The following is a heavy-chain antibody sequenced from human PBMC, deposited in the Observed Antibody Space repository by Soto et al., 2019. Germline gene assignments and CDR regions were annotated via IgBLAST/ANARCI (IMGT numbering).Heavy chain of an antibody. J-gene: IGHJ5*02. D-gene: IGHD3-3*02. Sequence: QVQLQESGPGLVKPSETLSLTCAVSGDSISSVNWWSWVRQSPGQGLAWIGDIYHTGITNYNPSLQSRVTISVDKFNHEVPLDQTSVTAADTAVYYCARSPAYFSISSFDPWGQGTLVTVSS. V-gene: IGHV4-4*02. CDR1: GDSISSVNW. CDR3: ARSPAYFSISSFDP. CDR2: IYHTGIT.